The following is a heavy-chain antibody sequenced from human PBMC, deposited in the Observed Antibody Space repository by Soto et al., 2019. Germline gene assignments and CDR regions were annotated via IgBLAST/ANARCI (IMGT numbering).Heavy chain of an antibody. J-gene: IGHJ4*02. CDR1: GGSISSGGYY. CDR3: ARGTKHDYSPPN. Sequence: QVQLQESGPGLVKTSQTLSLTCTVSGGSISSGGYYWSWIRQHPGKGLEWIGYIYYSGSTYYNPSLKSRVTISVDTSKNQFSLKLSSVTAADTAVYYCARGTKHDYSPPNWGQGTLVTVSS. CDR2: IYYSGST. V-gene: IGHV4-31*03. D-gene: IGHD2-15*01.